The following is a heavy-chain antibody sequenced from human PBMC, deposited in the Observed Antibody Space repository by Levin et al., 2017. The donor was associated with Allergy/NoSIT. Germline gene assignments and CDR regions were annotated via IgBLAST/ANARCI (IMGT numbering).Heavy chain of an antibody. CDR1: GYTFTGYY. CDR2: INPNSGGT. CDR3: ARVFLERRLHAFDI. J-gene: IGHJ3*02. D-gene: IGHD1-1*01. V-gene: IGHV1-2*06. Sequence: GESLKISCKASGYTFTGYYMHWVRQAPGQGLEWMGRINPNSGGTNYAQKFQGRVTMTRDTSISTAYMELSRLRSDDTAVYYCARVFLERRLHAFDIWGQGTMVTVSS.